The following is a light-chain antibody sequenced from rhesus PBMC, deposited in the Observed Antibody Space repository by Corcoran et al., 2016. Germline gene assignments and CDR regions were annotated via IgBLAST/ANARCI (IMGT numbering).Light chain of an antibody. CDR1: QGIAKS. CDR3: QQLNGYPLT. CDR2: DGS. J-gene: IGKJ4*01. Sequence: DIQMTQSPSSLSASVGDTVTITCQASQGIAKSLAWYQQKPGKAPKVLIYDGSTLQSGVPSRFSGSGSGTECTLTISSLQPEDCATYYCQQLNGYPLTFGGGTKVEIK. V-gene: IGKV1-33*02.